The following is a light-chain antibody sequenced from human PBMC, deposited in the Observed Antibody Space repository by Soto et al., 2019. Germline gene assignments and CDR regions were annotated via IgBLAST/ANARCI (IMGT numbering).Light chain of an antibody. Sequence: DIQMTQSPSSLSASVGDRVTITCQASQDIRNYLNWYQQKPGKAPKFLIYDASNLETGVPSRFSGSGSGTDFTFTISSLQPEDIATYYCQQYDNLPTFGGGTKVEIK. J-gene: IGKJ4*01. CDR1: QDIRNY. CDR2: DAS. CDR3: QQYDNLPT. V-gene: IGKV1-33*01.